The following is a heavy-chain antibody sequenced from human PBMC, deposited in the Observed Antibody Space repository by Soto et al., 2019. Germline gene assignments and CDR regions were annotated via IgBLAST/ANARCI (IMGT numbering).Heavy chain of an antibody. D-gene: IGHD5-18*01. CDR1: GFNLRSYE. J-gene: IGHJ4*02. V-gene: IGHV3-48*03. Sequence: EVQLVQSGGGSLRPGGSLRLSCAASGFNLRSYEMNWVRQAPGKGLEWLSYISSSGSTKYYVDSVKGRFTISRDNAKNALYLQMNSLRAEDTAVYYCAREANSYGRRIGYWGQGTLVTVSS. CDR3: AREANSYGRRIGY. CDR2: ISSSGSTK.